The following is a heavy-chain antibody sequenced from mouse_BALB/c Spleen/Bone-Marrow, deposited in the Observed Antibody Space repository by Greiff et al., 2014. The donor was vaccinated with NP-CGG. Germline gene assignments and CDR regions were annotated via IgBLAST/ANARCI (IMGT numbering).Heavy chain of an antibody. CDR1: GFNIKDTY. CDR2: IDPANGNT. V-gene: IGHV14-3*02. D-gene: IGHD1-1*01. CDR3: AMYYCSSSLFAY. J-gene: IGHJ3*01. Sequence: EVQLQQSGAELVKPGASVKLSCTASGFNIKDTYMHWVKQRPEQGLEWIGRIDPANGNTKYDPKFQGKATITADTSSNTAYLQLSSLTSEDTAVYYCAMYYCSSSLFAYWGQGTLVTVSA.